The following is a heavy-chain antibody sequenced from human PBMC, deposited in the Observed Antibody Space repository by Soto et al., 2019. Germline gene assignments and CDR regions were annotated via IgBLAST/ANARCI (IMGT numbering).Heavy chain of an antibody. CDR1: GGTFSSYA. V-gene: IGHV1-69*01. CDR2: IIPSSGPA. D-gene: IGHD2-2*01. Sequence: QVQLVQSGAEVKKPGSSVNVSCKASGGTFSSYAISWVRQAPRQGLEWMGGIIPSSGPANYAQKFEGRFTITADESASTAYVELSRLTSAETAVYCCARAQSSSTSLEIYSCYHYGMAFWCQGTTVTVSS. J-gene: IGHJ6*02. CDR3: ARAQSSSTSLEIYSCYHYGMAF.